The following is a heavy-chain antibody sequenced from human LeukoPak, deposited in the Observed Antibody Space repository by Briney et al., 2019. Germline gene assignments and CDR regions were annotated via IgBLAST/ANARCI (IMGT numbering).Heavy chain of an antibody. CDR1: GGSISSGDYY. Sequence: SQTLSLTCTVSGGSISSGDYYWTWIRQPPGKGLERIGYTYYSGSTYYNPSLKSRVTISVDTSKNQFSLKLSSVTAADTAVYYCASLTTSRGLFVDYWGQGTLVTVSS. D-gene: IGHD4/OR15-4a*01. J-gene: IGHJ4*02. CDR3: ASLTTSRGLFVDY. CDR2: TYYSGST. V-gene: IGHV4-30-4*01.